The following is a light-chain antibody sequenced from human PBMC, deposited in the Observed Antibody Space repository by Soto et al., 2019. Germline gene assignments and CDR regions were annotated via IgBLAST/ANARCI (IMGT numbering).Light chain of an antibody. V-gene: IGKV1-39*01. CDR1: QSISNY. Sequence: DIQMTQSPSSLSASVGDRVTITCRASQSISNYLNWYQQKVGKAPKLLIYATSSLQSGVPSKFSASGSGTDFTIPIRSLQPEDFATYYCQQYNTYSTLGQGTKLEMK. J-gene: IGKJ2*01. CDR3: QQYNTYST. CDR2: ATS.